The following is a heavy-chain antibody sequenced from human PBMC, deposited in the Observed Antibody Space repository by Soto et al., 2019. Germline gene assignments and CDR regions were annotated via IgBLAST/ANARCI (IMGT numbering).Heavy chain of an antibody. CDR2: IYYSGST. Sequence: QLQLQESGPGLVKPSETLSLTCTVSGGSISSSSYYWGWIRQPPGKGLEWIGSIYYSGSTYYNPSLKSRVTISVDTSKNQFSLKLSSVTAADTAVYYCARLSQQLGGHYYYGMGGMDVWGQGTTVTVSS. CDR1: GGSISSSSYY. D-gene: IGHD6-13*01. J-gene: IGHJ6*02. V-gene: IGHV4-39*01. CDR3: ARLSQQLGGHYYYGMGGMDV.